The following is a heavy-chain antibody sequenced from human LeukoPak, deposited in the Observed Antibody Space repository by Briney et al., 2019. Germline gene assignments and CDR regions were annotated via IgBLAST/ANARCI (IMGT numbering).Heavy chain of an antibody. CDR3: ARGGRYDSSGLSFDY. V-gene: IGHV4-34*09. CDR2: INHSGST. J-gene: IGHJ4*02. D-gene: IGHD3-22*01. CDR1: GGSFSGYY. Sequence: PSETLSLTCAVYGGSFSGYYWSWIRQPPGKGLEWIGEINHSGSTNCNPSLKSRVTISVGTSKNQFSLKLSSVTAADTAVYYCARGGRYDSSGLSFDYWGQGTLVTVSS.